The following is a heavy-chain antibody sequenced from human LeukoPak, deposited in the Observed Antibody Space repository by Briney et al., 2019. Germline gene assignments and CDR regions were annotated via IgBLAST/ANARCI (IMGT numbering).Heavy chain of an antibody. Sequence: GGTLRLSCAASGFTFSSYGMSWVRQAPGKGLEWVSAIGGSGGSTYYADSVKGRFTISRDNSKNSLYLQMNSLRAEDTALYYCARRFDYWGQGTLVTVSS. V-gene: IGHV3-23*01. J-gene: IGHJ4*02. CDR1: GFTFSSYG. CDR2: IGGSGGST. CDR3: ARRFDY.